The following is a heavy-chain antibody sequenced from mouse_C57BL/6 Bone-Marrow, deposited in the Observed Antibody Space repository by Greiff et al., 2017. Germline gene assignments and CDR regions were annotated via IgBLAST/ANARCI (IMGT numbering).Heavy chain of an antibody. D-gene: IGHD2-5*01. Sequence: VQLQQSGAELVKPGASVKMSCKASGYTFTSYWITWVKQRPGQGLEWIGDIYPGRGSTNYNEKFKSKATLTVDTSSSTAYMQLSSLTSEDSAVYYCARPYYSNYWYFDVWGQGTTVTVSS. CDR2: IYPGRGST. CDR1: GYTFTSYW. J-gene: IGHJ1*01. CDR3: ARPYYSNYWYFDV. V-gene: IGHV1-55*01.